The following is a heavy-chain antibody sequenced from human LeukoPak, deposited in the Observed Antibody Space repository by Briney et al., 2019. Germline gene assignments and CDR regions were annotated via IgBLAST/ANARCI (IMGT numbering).Heavy chain of an antibody. V-gene: IGHV3-53*01. Sequence: GGSLRLSCAASGFTVSSNYMSWVRQAPGKGLEWVSVIYSGGSTYYADSVKGRFTISRDNSKNTLYLQMNSLRAEDTGVYYCARDHKAYYYDSSGYYLDYWGQGTLVTVSS. D-gene: IGHD3-22*01. CDR2: IYSGGST. CDR3: ARDHKAYYYDSSGYYLDY. CDR1: GFTVSSNY. J-gene: IGHJ4*02.